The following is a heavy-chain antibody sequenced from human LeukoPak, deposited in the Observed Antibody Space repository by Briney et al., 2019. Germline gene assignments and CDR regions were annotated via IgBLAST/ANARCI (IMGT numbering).Heavy chain of an antibody. CDR3: AKWARYCTNGVCYYFDY. V-gene: IGHV3-23*01. CDR2: ISGGGVST. Sequence: PGGSLRLSCAVSGFTVSGNYMSWVRQAPGKGLEWVSVISGGGVSTHYADSVKGRFTISRDNSKNTLYLQMNSLRAEDTAVYYCAKWARYCTNGVCYYFDYWGQGTLVTVSS. J-gene: IGHJ4*02. CDR1: GFTVSGNY. D-gene: IGHD2-8*01.